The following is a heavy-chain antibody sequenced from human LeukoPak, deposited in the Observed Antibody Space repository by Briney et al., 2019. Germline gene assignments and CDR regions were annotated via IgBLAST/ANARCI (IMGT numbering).Heavy chain of an antibody. CDR3: AKDSYYYDSSGSLDY. D-gene: IGHD3-22*01. CDR1: GFTFRSYA. J-gene: IGHJ4*02. CDR2: ISSSGSNT. Sequence: GGSLRLSCAASGFTFRSYAMNWVRQAPGKGLEWVSAISSSGSNTYYADSVKGRFTISRDNSKNTLYLQMNSLRAEDTAVYYCAKDSYYYDSSGSLDYWGQGTLVTVSS. V-gene: IGHV3-23*01.